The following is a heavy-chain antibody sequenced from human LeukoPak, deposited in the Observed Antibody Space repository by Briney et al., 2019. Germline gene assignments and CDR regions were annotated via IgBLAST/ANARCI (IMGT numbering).Heavy chain of an antibody. J-gene: IGHJ4*02. V-gene: IGHV3-30*01. CDR1: GFTFSSYA. CDR3: ARGEYYYDSSGYLDY. D-gene: IGHD3-22*01. Sequence: GGSLRLSCAASGFTFSSYAMHWVRQAPGKGLEWVAVISYDGSNKYYADSVEGRFTISRDNSKNTLYLQMNSLRAEDTAVYYCARGEYYYDSSGYLDYWGQGTLVTVSS. CDR2: ISYDGSNK.